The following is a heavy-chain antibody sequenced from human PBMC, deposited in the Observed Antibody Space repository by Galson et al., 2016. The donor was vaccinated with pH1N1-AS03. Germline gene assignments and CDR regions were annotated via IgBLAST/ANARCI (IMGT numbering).Heavy chain of an antibody. V-gene: IGHV3-11*06. CDR1: GFTFGDYF. D-gene: IGHD3-9*01. J-gene: IGHJ4*02. CDR2: INRDSRLR. CDR3: ARVGHFGWDIDH. Sequence: SLRLSCAASGFTFGDYFMTWIRQAPGKGLEWVSYINRDSRLRNHVDSVKGRFTISRDNARNSLYRQMNTLRVEDTALYYRARVGHFGWDIDHWGQGTLVTVPS.